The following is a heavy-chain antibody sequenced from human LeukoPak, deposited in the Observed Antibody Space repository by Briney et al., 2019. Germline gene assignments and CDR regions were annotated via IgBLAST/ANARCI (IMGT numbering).Heavy chain of an antibody. Sequence: SETLSLTCTVSGGSISSYYWSWIRQPPGKGLEWIGYIYYSGSTNYNPSLKSRVTISVDTSKNQFSLKLSSVTAADTAVYYCARGGTAVVTPYAFDIWGQGTMVTVSS. J-gene: IGHJ3*02. CDR2: IYYSGST. CDR3: ARGGTAVVTPYAFDI. CDR1: GGSISSYY. D-gene: IGHD4-23*01. V-gene: IGHV4-59*01.